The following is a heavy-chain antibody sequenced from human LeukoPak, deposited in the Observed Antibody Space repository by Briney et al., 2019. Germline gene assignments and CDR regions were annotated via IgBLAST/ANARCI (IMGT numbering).Heavy chain of an antibody. CDR2: IYSGGST. Sequence: GGSLRLSCVASGFTFSSYWMHWVRQDPGKGLEWVSVIYSGGSTYYADSVKGRFTISRDNSKNTLYLQMNSLRAEDTAVYCCARERGIAAAGTVFFDYWGQGTLVTVSS. CDR3: ARERGIAAAGTVFFDY. D-gene: IGHD6-13*01. J-gene: IGHJ4*02. V-gene: IGHV3-66*01. CDR1: GFTFSSYW.